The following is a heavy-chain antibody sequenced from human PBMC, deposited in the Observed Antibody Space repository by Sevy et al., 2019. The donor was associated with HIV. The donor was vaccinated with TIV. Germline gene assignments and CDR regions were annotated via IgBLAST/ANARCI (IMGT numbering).Heavy chain of an antibody. CDR1: GFTFNKYA. J-gene: IGHJ4*02. Sequence: RGSLRLSCSASGFTFNKYAMHWVRQAPGKGLEYVSAISGNGDTTYYADSVKARFTISRDNSKGTLYLQMSSLRPEDTAVYYCVKDGARKTAARPGDFDYWGQGTLVTVSS. D-gene: IGHD6-6*01. CDR3: VKDGARKTAARPGDFDY. V-gene: IGHV3-64D*06. CDR2: ISGNGDTT.